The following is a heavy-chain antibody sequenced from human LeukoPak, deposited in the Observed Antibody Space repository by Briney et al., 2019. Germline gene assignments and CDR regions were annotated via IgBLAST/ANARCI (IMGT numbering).Heavy chain of an antibody. D-gene: IGHD2-15*01. Sequence: GSLRLSCAASGFTFSSYGMHWVRQAPGKGLEWVAVISYDGSNKYYADSVKGRFTISRDNSKNTLYLQMNSLRAEDTAVYYCATEDEDYYYMDVWGKGTTVTVSS. CDR2: ISYDGSNK. J-gene: IGHJ6*03. V-gene: IGHV3-30*03. CDR1: GFTFSSYG. CDR3: ATEDEDYYYMDV.